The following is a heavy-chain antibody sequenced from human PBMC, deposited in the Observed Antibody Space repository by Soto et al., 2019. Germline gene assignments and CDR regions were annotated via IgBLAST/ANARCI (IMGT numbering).Heavy chain of an antibody. Sequence: QITLKESGPTLVQPTQTLTLTCTFSGFSLSTSGEGVGWIRQPPGKALEWLALIYWSDDKRYSPYLKSRLTITRDTYKNQVVLTMTILDPVDTATYYCTHRRCGGGSCYNVFDMWGQGTMVTVSS. CDR3: THRRCGGGSCYNVFDM. CDR1: GFSLSTSGEG. CDR2: IYWSDDK. D-gene: IGHD2-15*01. J-gene: IGHJ3*02. V-gene: IGHV2-5*01.